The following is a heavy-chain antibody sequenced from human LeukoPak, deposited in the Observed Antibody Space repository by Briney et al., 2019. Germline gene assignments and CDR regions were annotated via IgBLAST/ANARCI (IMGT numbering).Heavy chain of an antibody. V-gene: IGHV3-33*01. D-gene: IGHD2-2*01. CDR2: IWYDGSNK. CDR1: GFTFSSYG. J-gene: IGHJ4*02. CDR3: ARAPYCSSTSCYENFDY. Sequence: GGSLRLSCAASGFTFSSYGMHWVRQAPGKGLEWVAVIWYDGSNKYYADSVKGRFTISRDNSKNTLYLQMNSLRAEDTAVYYCARAPYCSSTSCYENFDYWGQGTLVTVSS.